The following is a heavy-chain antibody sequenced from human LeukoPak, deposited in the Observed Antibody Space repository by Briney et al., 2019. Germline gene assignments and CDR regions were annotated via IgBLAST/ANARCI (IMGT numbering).Heavy chain of an antibody. V-gene: IGHV3-48*03. J-gene: IGHJ3*02. CDR3: ARGVVVRGAFDI. D-gene: IGHD2-15*01. CDR1: GFTFSSYE. Sequence: PGGSLRLSCAASGFTFSSYEMNWVRQAPGKGLEWVSYISSSGSTIYYADSVKGRSTISRDNAKNSLYLQMNSLRAEDTAVYYCARGVVVRGAFDIWGQGTMVTVSS. CDR2: ISSSGSTI.